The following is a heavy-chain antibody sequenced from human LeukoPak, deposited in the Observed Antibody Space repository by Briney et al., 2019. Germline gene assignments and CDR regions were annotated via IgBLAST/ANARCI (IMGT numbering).Heavy chain of an antibody. CDR1: GGSISDYY. J-gene: IGHJ4*02. CDR2: IFDSGDT. Sequence: SETLSLTCTVSGGSISDYYWSWIRQPPGKVLEWIAYIFDSGDTRYNPSLKSRVSISLDTSKNQFSLKLNSVTAADTAVYFCARHPLRGGFDYWGQGTLVTVSS. V-gene: IGHV4-59*08. CDR3: ARHPLRGGFDY.